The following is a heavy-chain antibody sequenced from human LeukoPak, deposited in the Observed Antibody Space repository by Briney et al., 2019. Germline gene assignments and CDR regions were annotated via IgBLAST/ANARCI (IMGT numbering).Heavy chain of an antibody. CDR2: ISAYNGNT. J-gene: IGHJ5*02. CDR3: ARGPLVPAATNWFDP. CDR1: GYTFTSYG. V-gene: IGHV1-18*01. Sequence: ASVKVSCKASGYTFTSYGISWVRQAPGQGLEWMGWISAYNGNTNYAQKLQGRVTMTTDTSTSTAYMELRSLGSDDTAVYYCARGPLVPAATNWFDPWGQGTLVTVSS. D-gene: IGHD2-2*01.